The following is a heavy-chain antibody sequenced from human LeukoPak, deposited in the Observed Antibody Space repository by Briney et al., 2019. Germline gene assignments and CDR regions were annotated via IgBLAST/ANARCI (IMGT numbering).Heavy chain of an antibody. Sequence: PGGSLRLSCAASGFTFSDYYMSWIRQAPGKGLEWVSYISSSSTYTNYADSVKGRFTISRDNAKNSLYLQMNSLRAGDTAVYYCARGARGSSLVAVIDYWGQGTLVTVSS. D-gene: IGHD1-26*01. V-gene: IGHV3-11*06. CDR1: GFTFSDYY. J-gene: IGHJ4*02. CDR2: ISSSSTYT. CDR3: ARGARGSSLVAVIDY.